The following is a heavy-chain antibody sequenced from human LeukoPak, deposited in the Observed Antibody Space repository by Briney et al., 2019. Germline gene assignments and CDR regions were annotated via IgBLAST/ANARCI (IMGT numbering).Heavy chain of an antibody. J-gene: IGHJ4*02. V-gene: IGHV4-61*02. CDR3: VKSGGYGLIDY. D-gene: IGHD6-19*01. Sequence: SETLSLTCTVSGDSISSSRHYWSWIRQPAGKGLEWIGRIYASGNTNYNPSLKSRVTISLDTSKNQFSLNLRSVTAADTAMYYCVKSGGYGLIDYWGQGTLVTVSS. CDR2: IYASGNT. CDR1: GDSISSSRHY.